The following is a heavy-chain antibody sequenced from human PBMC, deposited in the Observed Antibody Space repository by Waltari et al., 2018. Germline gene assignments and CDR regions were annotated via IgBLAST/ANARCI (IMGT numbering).Heavy chain of an antibody. V-gene: IGHV1-46*01. D-gene: IGHD6-19*01. CDR2: INPREGYT. CDR1: GYTFSSHW. J-gene: IGHJ4*02. CDR3: ATGQWLTPFGY. Sequence: QVQLVQSGAEVKKPGASVKVSCKASGYTFSSHWMHWVRQAPGQGLEWTGIINPREGYTMYAEKFRGRVTMTEDTSTDTAYMELSSLRSEDTAVYYCATGQWLTPFGYWGQGTLVTVSS.